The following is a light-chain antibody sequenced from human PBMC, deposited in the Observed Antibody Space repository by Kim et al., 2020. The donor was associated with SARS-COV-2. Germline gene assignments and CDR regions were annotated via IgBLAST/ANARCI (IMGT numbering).Light chain of an antibody. CDR1: QGISSY. Sequence: DIQLTQSPSFLSASVGDRVTITCRASQGISSYLAWYQQKPGKAPKLLIYAASTLQSGVPSRFSGSGSGTEFTLTISSLQPEDFATYYCQQLNSYSSITLGQGTRLEIK. V-gene: IGKV1-9*01. CDR3: QQLNSYSSIT. CDR2: AAS. J-gene: IGKJ5*01.